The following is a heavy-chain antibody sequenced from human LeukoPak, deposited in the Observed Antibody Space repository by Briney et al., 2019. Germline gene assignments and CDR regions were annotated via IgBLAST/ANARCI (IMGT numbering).Heavy chain of an antibody. Sequence: ASVKVSCKASGYSFTSSGISWVRQAPGQGLEWMGWIGGYKGDTKFAQKFQGRVTMTTDTSTSTAYMELRSLRSDDTAVYYCASSPGDYFDYWGQGTLVTVSS. CDR3: ASSPGDYFDY. J-gene: IGHJ4*02. V-gene: IGHV1-18*01. D-gene: IGHD3-10*01. CDR1: GYSFTSSG. CDR2: IGGYKGDT.